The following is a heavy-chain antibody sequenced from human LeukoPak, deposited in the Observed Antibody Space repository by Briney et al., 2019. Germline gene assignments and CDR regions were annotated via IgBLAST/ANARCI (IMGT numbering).Heavy chain of an antibody. CDR2: ISTSGGLI. J-gene: IGHJ4*02. CDR1: GFTFSSYA. V-gene: IGHV3-48*03. CDR3: AKVSGLGWHFDY. Sequence: GGSLRLSCAASGFTFSSYAMNWVRQAPGKGLEWVSFISTSGGLIYYADSVKGRFTISRDNAKNSLFLHMNSLRAEDTAVYYCAKVSGLGWHFDYWGQGTLVTVSS. D-gene: IGHD1-26*01.